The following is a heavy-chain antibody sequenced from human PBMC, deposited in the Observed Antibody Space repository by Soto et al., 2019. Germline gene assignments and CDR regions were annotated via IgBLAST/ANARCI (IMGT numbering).Heavy chain of an antibody. CDR3: AKDLAAGGVPLYGMDV. D-gene: IGHD6-13*01. Sequence: QVQLVESGGGVVQPGRSLRLSCAASGFTFSSYGMHWVRQAPGKGLEWVAVISYDGSNKYYADSVKGRFTISRDNSKNTLYLQMNSLRAEDTVVYYCAKDLAAGGVPLYGMDVWGQGTTVTVSS. CDR2: ISYDGSNK. CDR1: GFTFSSYG. V-gene: IGHV3-30*18. J-gene: IGHJ6*02.